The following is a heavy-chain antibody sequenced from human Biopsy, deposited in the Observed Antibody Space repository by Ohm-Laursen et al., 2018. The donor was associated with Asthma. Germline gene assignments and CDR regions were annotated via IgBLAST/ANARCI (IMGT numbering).Heavy chain of an antibody. V-gene: IGHV1-69*13. Sequence: GASVNVSCKSLGGTFTTYVIGWVRQAPGQGLEWMCGINSAFGTPTHPQTSQDRVTNNADDSTSTVYMELSSLRSEDTAVYYCARKAGSCISRTCYSLDFWGQGTLVTVSS. CDR3: ARKAGSCISRTCYSLDF. CDR2: INSAFGTP. CDR1: GGTFTTYV. J-gene: IGHJ4*02. D-gene: IGHD2-2*01.